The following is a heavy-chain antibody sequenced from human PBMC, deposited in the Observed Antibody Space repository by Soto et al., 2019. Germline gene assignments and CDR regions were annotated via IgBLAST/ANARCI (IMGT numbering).Heavy chain of an antibody. Sequence: SGPTLVNPTHTLTLTCTFSGFSLSSKGMRVSWIRQPPGKALEWLARIDWDDDKFYSPSLRTRLAISKGTSKNQVVLTMTNVDPMYTATYCCARSPWGFTVATYFFDYWGQGTLVTVSS. V-gene: IGHV2-70*04. D-gene: IGHD3-10*01. CDR2: IDWDDDK. J-gene: IGHJ4*02. CDR1: GFSLSSKGMR. CDR3: ARSPWGFTVATYFFDY.